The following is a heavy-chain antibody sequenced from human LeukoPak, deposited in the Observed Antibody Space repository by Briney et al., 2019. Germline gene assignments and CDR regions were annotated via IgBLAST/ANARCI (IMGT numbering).Heavy chain of an antibody. D-gene: IGHD3-10*01. CDR3: AKGLYGSGSYPDY. Sequence: GTSLRLSCAASGFTFDDYAMHWVRQAPGKGLEWVSGISWNSGFIGYADSVKGRFTISRDNAKNSLYLQMNSLRAEDMALYYCAKGLYGSGSYPDYWGQGTLVTVSS. V-gene: IGHV3-9*03. CDR1: GFTFDDYA. CDR2: ISWNSGFI. J-gene: IGHJ4*02.